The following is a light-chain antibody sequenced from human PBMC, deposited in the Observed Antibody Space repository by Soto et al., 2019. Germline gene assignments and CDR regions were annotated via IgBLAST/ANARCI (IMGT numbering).Light chain of an antibody. V-gene: IGLV1-47*02. Sequence: QSVLTQPPSASGTPGQRVTISCSGSSSNIGSNYVYWYQQFPGTAPKLLIDSYNQRPSGVPDRFSGSKSGTSASLAISGLRSEDEADYYCAAWDDSLSGYVFGTGTKVTVL. J-gene: IGLJ1*01. CDR3: AAWDDSLSGYV. CDR2: SYN. CDR1: SSNIGSNY.